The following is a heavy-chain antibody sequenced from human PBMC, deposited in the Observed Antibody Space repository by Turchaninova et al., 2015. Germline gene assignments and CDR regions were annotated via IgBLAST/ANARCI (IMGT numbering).Heavy chain of an antibody. CDR3: ARGVAAHTFDY. CDR2: IYYSGST. V-gene: IGHV4-31*03. J-gene: IGHJ4*02. Sequence: QVQLQESGPGLVKPSQTLSLPCTVPGGSISRGGYYWSWTRQHPGKGREWIGYIYYSGSTYYNPSLKSRVTISVDTSKNQFSLKLSSVTAADTAVYYCARGVAAHTFDYWGQGTLVTVSS. D-gene: IGHD6-19*01. CDR1: GGSISRGGYY.